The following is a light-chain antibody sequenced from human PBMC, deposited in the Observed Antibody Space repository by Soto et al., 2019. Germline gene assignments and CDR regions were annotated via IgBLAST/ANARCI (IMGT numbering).Light chain of an antibody. CDR3: QSTDSSGTLVV. V-gene: IGLV3-25*03. CDR2: KDS. CDR1: ALSKQY. Sequence: SYELTQPPSVSVSPGQTARITCSGDALSKQYAYWYQQRPGQTPVVILSKDSERPSGIPERFSGSSSGTTVTLTISGVQAEDEADYYCQSTDSSGTLVVFGGGTKVTVL. J-gene: IGLJ2*01.